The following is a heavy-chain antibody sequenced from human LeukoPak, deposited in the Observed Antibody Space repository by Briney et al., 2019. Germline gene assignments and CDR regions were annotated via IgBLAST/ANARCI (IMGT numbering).Heavy chain of an antibody. D-gene: IGHD3-10*01. Sequence: SETLSLTCTVSGGSMSSYYWSWIRQPPGKGLEWIGYIYYSGSTKYNPSLKSRVTISVDTSQNQFSLKLRSVTAADTAVYYCARAYYYGSGSYYPDYWGQGTLVTVSS. J-gene: IGHJ4*02. CDR3: ARAYYYGSGSYYPDY. CDR2: IYYSGST. CDR1: GGSMSSYY. V-gene: IGHV4-59*01.